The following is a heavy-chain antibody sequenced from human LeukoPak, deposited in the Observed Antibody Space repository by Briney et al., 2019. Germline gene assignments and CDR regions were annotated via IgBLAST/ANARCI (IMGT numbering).Heavy chain of an antibody. V-gene: IGHV1-24*01. J-gene: IGHJ4*02. Sequence: ASVKVSCKVSGYTLTELSMHWVRQAPGKGLEWMGGFDPEDGETIYAQKFQGRVTMTEDTSTDTAYMELNSLRSEDTAVYYCATGIPSYYDSSGSLPFDYWGQETLVTVSS. CDR2: FDPEDGET. CDR1: GYTLTELS. D-gene: IGHD3-22*01. CDR3: ATGIPSYYDSSGSLPFDY.